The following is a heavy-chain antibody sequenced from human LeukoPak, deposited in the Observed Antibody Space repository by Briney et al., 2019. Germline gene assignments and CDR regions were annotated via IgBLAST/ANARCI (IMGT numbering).Heavy chain of an antibody. Sequence: GGSLRLSCAASGFTFDDYAIRWVRPAPREGLEWGLGIIWYSGNIGYTASVKGRFTISRDNANNSLYLQMNSLRAEDAALYYCAKDMVRYCSSTSCYSPMDVWGKGTTVTVSS. CDR2: IIWYSGNI. J-gene: IGHJ6*03. D-gene: IGHD2-2*02. CDR1: GFTFDDYA. V-gene: IGHV3-9*01. CDR3: AKDMVRYCSSTSCYSPMDV.